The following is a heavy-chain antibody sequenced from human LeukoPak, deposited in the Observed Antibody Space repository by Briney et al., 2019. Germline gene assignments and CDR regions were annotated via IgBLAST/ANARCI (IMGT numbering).Heavy chain of an antibody. V-gene: IGHV4-34*01. CDR2: INHSGST. D-gene: IGHD3-3*01. CDR3: ARGRGFWSGYYRPHYFDY. CDR1: GGSFSGYY. Sequence: PSETLSLTCAVYGGSFSGYYWSWIRQPPGKGLEWIGEINHSGSTNYNPSLKSRVTISVDTSKNQFSLKLSSVTAADTAVYYCARGRGFWSGYYRPHYFDYWGQGTLVTVSS. J-gene: IGHJ4*02.